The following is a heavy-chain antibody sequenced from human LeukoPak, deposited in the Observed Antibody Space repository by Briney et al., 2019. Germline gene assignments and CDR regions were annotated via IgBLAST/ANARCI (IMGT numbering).Heavy chain of an antibody. CDR3: AREDPQTTVPEGMDV. CDR1: GGSISNYY. V-gene: IGHV4-59*01. CDR2: IYYSGTT. D-gene: IGHD4-17*01. Sequence: SETLSLTCTVPGGSISNYYWSWIRQPPGKGLEWIGYIYYSGTTNYNPSLKSRVTISVDTSKNQFSLQLRSVTAADTAVYYCAREDPQTTVPEGMDVWGQGTTVTVSS. J-gene: IGHJ6*02.